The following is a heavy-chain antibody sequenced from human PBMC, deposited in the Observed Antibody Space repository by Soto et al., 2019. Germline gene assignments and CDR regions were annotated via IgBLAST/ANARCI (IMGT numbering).Heavy chain of an antibody. Sequence: GGSLRLSCAASGFTVSSNYTSWVRQAPGKGLEWVSVIYSGGSTYYADSVKGRFTISRDNSKNTLYLQMNSLRAEDTAVYYCARDVPYYYDSSGYYPFVYWGQGTLVTVSS. CDR2: IYSGGST. D-gene: IGHD3-22*01. J-gene: IGHJ4*02. CDR3: ARDVPYYYDSSGYYPFVY. CDR1: GFTVSSNY. V-gene: IGHV3-66*01.